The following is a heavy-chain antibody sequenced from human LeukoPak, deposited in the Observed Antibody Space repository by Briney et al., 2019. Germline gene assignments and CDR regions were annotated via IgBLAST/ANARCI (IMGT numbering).Heavy chain of an antibody. V-gene: IGHV3-74*01. J-gene: IGHJ3*02. Sequence: PGGSLRLSCAASGLTFSSYAMSWVRQAPGKGLVWVSRVDSDGSSTTYAGSVKGRFTISRDNAKSTLCLQMNSLRAEDTAVYYCARGITIFGVVNDAFDIWGQGTMVTVSS. CDR1: GLTFSSYA. D-gene: IGHD3-3*01. CDR2: VDSDGSST. CDR3: ARGITIFGVVNDAFDI.